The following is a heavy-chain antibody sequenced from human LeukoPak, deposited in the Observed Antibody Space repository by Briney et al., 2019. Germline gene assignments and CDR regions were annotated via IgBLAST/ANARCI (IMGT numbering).Heavy chain of an antibody. V-gene: IGHV1-2*02. Sequence: ASAKVSCKASGYTFTGYYMHWVRQAPGQGLEWMGWIDPNSGGTNYAQKFQGRVTMTRDTFISTAYMELSRLRSDDTAVYYCARGRRDDYVWGSLSWFDPWGQGTLVTVSS. CDR1: GYTFTGYY. D-gene: IGHD3-16*01. J-gene: IGHJ5*02. CDR2: IDPNSGGT. CDR3: ARGRRDDYVWGSLSWFDP.